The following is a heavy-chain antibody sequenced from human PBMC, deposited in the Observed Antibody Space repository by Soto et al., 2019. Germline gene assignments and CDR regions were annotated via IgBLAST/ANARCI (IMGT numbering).Heavy chain of an antibody. D-gene: IGHD4-17*01. V-gene: IGHV3-23*01. CDR3: AKTTVTNGFDY. Sequence: GGSLRLSFAASGFTFSNYAMTWLRQYPGKGLEWVSIITSSGSSTHYADSVKGRFTISRDNAKNTLYLQMNTLRAEDTAVYYCAKTTVTNGFDYWGQGTLVTVSS. CDR1: GFTFSNYA. CDR2: ITSSGSST. J-gene: IGHJ4*02.